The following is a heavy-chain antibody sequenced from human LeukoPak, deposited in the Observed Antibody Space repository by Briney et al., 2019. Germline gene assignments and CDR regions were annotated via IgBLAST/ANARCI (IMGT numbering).Heavy chain of an antibody. J-gene: IGHJ4*02. CDR2: IYSGGTT. Sequence: GGSLRLSRAASGITVSDNYMNWVRQAPGKGLEWISLIYSGGTTSYADSVKGRFTISRDDSKNTLYLQMNNLRADDTAVYYCARDPPAVTTNTYGWGQGTLVTVSS. CDR3: ARDPPAVTTNTYG. V-gene: IGHV3-66*01. D-gene: IGHD4-11*01. CDR1: GITVSDNY.